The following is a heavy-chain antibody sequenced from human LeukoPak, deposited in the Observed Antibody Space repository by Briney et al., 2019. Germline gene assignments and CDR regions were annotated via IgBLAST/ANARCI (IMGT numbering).Heavy chain of an antibody. V-gene: IGHV3-66*01. D-gene: IGHD6-13*01. J-gene: IGHJ4*02. CDR3: ARAPRYSSLGY. Sequence: GGSLRLPCAGSGFNVSRNYMSWVRQAPGKGLEWVSVIYSGGSTYYADSVKGRFTISRDNSKNTLNLQMNSLRAEDTAVYYCARAPRYSSLGYWGQGTLVTVSS. CDR1: GFNVSRNY. CDR2: IYSGGST.